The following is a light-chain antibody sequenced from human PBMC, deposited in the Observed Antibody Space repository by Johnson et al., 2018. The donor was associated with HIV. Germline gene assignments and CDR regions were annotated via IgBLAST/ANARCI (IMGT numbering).Light chain of an antibody. J-gene: IGLJ1*01. V-gene: IGLV1-51*02. Sequence: HSVLTQPPSVSAAPGQKVTISCSGSSSNIGNNYVSWYQQLPGTAPKLLIYENNQRPSGIPDRFSGSQSGKLATLGFTALQTGDEADYYRGTWYSSRSAYNYVFGSGTKVTIL. CDR2: ENN. CDR3: GTWYSSRSAYNYV. CDR1: SSNIGNNY.